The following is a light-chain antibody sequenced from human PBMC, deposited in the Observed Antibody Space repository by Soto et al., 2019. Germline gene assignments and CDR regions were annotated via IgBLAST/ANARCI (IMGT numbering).Light chain of an antibody. Sequence: QSALTQPASVSGSPGQSITISCTGTSSDVGGYNYVSWYQQHPGKAPKLMIYEFSNRPSGVSNRFSGSKSGNTASLTISGLQAEDEGFYYCSSYTSSTTPWVFGGGTKLTVL. CDR2: EFS. CDR3: SSYTSSTTPWV. CDR1: SSDVGGYNY. V-gene: IGLV2-14*01. J-gene: IGLJ3*02.